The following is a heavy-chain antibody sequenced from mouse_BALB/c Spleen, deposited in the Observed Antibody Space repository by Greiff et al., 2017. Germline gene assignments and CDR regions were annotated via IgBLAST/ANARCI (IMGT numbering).Heavy chain of an antibody. CDR2: ISSGGSYT. J-gene: IGHJ4*01. Sequence: EVKVVESGGDLVKPGGSLKLSCAASGFTFSSYGMSWVRQTPDKRLEWVATISSGGSYTYYPDSVKGRFTISRDNAKNTLYLQMSSLKSEDTAMYYCARGGDYYGSFYAMDYWGQGTSVTVSS. D-gene: IGHD1-1*01. CDR3: ARGGDYYGSFYAMDY. CDR1: GFTFSSYG. V-gene: IGHV5-6*01.